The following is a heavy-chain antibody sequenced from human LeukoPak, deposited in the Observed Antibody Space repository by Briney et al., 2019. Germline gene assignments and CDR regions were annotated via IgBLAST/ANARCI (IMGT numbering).Heavy chain of an antibody. D-gene: IGHD3-3*01. CDR2: IYYSGST. Sequence: SETLSLTCTVSGGSISSGDYYWSWIRQPPGKGLEWIGYIYYSGSTYYNPSLKSRVTISVDTSKNQFSLKLSSVTAADTAVYYCASFGPRTYFDYWGQGTLVTVSS. CDR1: GGSISSGDYY. V-gene: IGHV4-30-4*02. CDR3: ASFGPRTYFDY. J-gene: IGHJ4*02.